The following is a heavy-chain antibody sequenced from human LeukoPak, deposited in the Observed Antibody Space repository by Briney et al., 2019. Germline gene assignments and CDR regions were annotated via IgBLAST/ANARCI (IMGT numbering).Heavy chain of an antibody. CDR1: GGSISSGDYY. J-gene: IGHJ4*02. V-gene: IGHV4-39*01. CDR3: ARHPSGYYEN. D-gene: IGHD5-12*01. Sequence: PLETLSLACTVSGGSISSGDYYWAWIRQPPGKGLEWVASVYYSGSTYYSPSLKSRVTISRDTTKNQFSLRLSSVTAADTAIYFCARHPSGYYENWGQGTLVTVSS. CDR2: VYYSGST.